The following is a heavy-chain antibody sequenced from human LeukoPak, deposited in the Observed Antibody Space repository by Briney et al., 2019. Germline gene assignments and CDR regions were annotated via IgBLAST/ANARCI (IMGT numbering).Heavy chain of an antibody. CDR1: GGSISSSSYY. Sequence: PSETLSLTCTVSGGSISSSSYYWGWIRQPPGKGLEWIGSIYYSGSTYYNPSLKSRVTISVDTSKNQFSLKLSSVTAADTAVYYCARDGVGATSSVDYWGQGTLVTVSS. CDR3: ARDGVGATSSVDY. V-gene: IGHV4-39*07. J-gene: IGHJ4*02. D-gene: IGHD1-26*01. CDR2: IYYSGST.